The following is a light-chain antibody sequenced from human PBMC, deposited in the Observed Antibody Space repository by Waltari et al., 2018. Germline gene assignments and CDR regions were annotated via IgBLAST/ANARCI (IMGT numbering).Light chain of an antibody. J-gene: IGKJ1*01. CDR2: AAS. Sequence: DIQMTQSPSSLSASVGDRVTITCRASQSISSYLNWYQQKPGKAPKLLIYAASSWQSGVPSRFSGRGSGKDFTVTVSSLQPEDFAAYYCQQRYSTPWTFGRGTKVEMK. CDR3: QQRYSTPWT. V-gene: IGKV1-39*01. CDR1: QSISSY.